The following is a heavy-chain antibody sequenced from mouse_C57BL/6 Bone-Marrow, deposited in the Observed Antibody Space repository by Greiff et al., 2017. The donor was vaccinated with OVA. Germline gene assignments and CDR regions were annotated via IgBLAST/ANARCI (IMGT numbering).Heavy chain of an antibody. CDR3: TTWGTAVVA. D-gene: IGHD1-1*01. Sequence: EVQLQQSGAELVRLGASVKLSCTASGFNIKDDYMHWVKQRPEQGLEWIGWIDPENGDTEYASKFQGKATITAATSSNTAYLQLSSLTSVDTAVYYCTTWGTAVVAWGQGTTLTVSS. CDR1: GFNIKDDY. J-gene: IGHJ2*01. V-gene: IGHV14-4*01. CDR2: IDPENGDT.